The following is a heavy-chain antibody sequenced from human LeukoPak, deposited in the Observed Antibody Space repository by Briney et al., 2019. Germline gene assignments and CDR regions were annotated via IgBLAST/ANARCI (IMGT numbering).Heavy chain of an antibody. J-gene: IGHJ4*02. CDR3: ATDVIVGATRWVNYFDY. V-gene: IGHV1-24*01. Sequence: ASVKVSCKVSGYTLTELPMHWVRQAPGKGLEWMGGFDPEDGETIYAQKFQGRVTMTEDTSTDTAYMELSSLRCEDTAVYYCATDVIVGATRWVNYFDYWGQGTLVTVSS. CDR2: FDPEDGET. CDR1: GYTLTELP. D-gene: IGHD1-26*01.